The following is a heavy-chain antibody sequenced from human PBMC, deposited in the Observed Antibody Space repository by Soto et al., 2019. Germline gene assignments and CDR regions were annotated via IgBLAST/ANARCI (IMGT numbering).Heavy chain of an antibody. V-gene: IGHV3-7*01. CDR2: IKQDGSEQ. Sequence: GGSLRLSCAASGFPFSSFWMSWVRQAPGKGLEWVANIKQDGSEQYYVDSVKGRFTISRDNAKNSLYLQMSGLRVEDLAVYYCAQGHYSNPLGGQGTLVTVSS. CDR3: AQGHYSNPL. J-gene: IGHJ4*02. D-gene: IGHD4-4*01. CDR1: GFPFSSFW.